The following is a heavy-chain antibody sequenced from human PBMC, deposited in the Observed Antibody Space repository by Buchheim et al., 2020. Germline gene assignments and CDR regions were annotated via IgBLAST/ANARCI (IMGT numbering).Heavy chain of an antibody. Sequence: EVQLVESGGGLVQPGGSLRLSCAASGFTFSNYIMHWVRQAPGKGLVWVSRITSDGTITTSADSVEGRFTVSRDNAQNTLYLPMESLGAEETAVYFCARDFDYKIDSWGKGAL. D-gene: IGHD4/OR15-4a*01. CDR2: ITSDGTIT. J-gene: IGHJ5*02. CDR3: ARDFDYKIDS. V-gene: IGHV3-74*01. CDR1: GFTFSNYI.